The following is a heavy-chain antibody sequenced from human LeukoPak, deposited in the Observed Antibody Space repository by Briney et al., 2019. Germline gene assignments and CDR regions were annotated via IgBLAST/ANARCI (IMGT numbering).Heavy chain of an antibody. Sequence: PSETLSLTCAVYGGSFSGYYWSWIRQPPGKGLEWIGEINHSGSTNYNPSLKSRVTISVDTSKNQFSLKLSSVTAADTAVYYCARQPYQPLNYYYYGTDVWGQGTTVTVSS. CDR2: INHSGST. J-gene: IGHJ6*02. CDR1: GGSFSGYY. CDR3: ARQPYQPLNYYYYGTDV. D-gene: IGHD2-2*01. V-gene: IGHV4-34*01.